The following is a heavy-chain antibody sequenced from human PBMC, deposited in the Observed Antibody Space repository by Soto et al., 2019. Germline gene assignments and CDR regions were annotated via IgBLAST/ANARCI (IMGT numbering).Heavy chain of an antibody. CDR1: EYTFTYLH. Sequence: QMHLVQSAAEVKKTGSTVTISCEASEYTFTYLHLHWVRQAPGQGLEWLGWITIFNGNTNYAQKFQDRVVISRDTSLSTVYMTLSGLKSEDTAMYYCARSPLDSSNEIYFDSWGQGTLVIVSS. D-gene: IGHD3-22*01. CDR3: ARSPLDSSNEIYFDS. CDR2: ITIFNGNT. V-gene: IGHV1-45*02. J-gene: IGHJ4*02.